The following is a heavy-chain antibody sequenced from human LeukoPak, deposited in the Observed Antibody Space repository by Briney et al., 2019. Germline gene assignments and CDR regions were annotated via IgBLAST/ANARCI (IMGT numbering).Heavy chain of an antibody. D-gene: IGHD2-2*01. Sequence: GGSLRLSCAASGFTFSDYYMSWIRQAPGKGLEWVAVISYDGSNKYYADSVKGRFTISRDNSKNTLYLQMNSLRAEDTAVYYCAKSRSRAIVVVPAAIDYWGQGALVTVSS. CDR2: ISYDGSNK. CDR1: GFTFSDYY. J-gene: IGHJ4*02. CDR3: AKSRSRAIVVVPAAIDY. V-gene: IGHV3-30*18.